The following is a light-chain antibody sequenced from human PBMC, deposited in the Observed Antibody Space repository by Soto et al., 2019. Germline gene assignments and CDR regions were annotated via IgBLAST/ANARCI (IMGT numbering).Light chain of an antibody. V-gene: IGKV3-20*01. CDR2: AAS. Sequence: EIVLTQSPGTLSLSPGERATLSCRASQSISRTYLAWYQQKPVQAPRLLIYAASSRATGIPDRFSGSGSGTDFTLTISRLEPEDFAVYYCQQYGSSGTFGQGTKVDIK. CDR1: QSISRTY. CDR3: QQYGSSGT. J-gene: IGKJ1*01.